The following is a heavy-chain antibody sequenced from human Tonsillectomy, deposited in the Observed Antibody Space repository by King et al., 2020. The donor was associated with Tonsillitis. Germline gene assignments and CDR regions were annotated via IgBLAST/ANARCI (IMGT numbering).Heavy chain of an antibody. CDR1: GFTFSTYG. D-gene: IGHD3/OR15-3a*01. CDR2: ILYDGSDE. J-gene: IGHJ4*02. Sequence: AQLVQSGGGVVQPGRSLRLSCAASGFTFSTYGMHWVRQAPGKGLEWVAVILYDGSDEYYSDSVKGRFTISRDNSKNTLYLQMNSLRAEDTAVYYCAKDHHDFLTDKSWGQGTLVTVSS. CDR3: AKDHHDFLTDKS. V-gene: IGHV3-30*18.